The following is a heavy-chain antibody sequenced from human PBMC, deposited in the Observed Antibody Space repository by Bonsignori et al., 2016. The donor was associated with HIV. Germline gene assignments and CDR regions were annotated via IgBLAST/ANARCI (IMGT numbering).Heavy chain of an antibody. Sequence: VRQAPGKGLEWVANIKQDGSEKYYVDSVKGRFTISRDNAKNSLYLQMNSLRAEDTAVYYCARDRIDLYYGSAYYYYYYYMDVWGKGTTVTVSS. CDR2: IKQDGSEK. CDR3: ARDRIDLYYGSAYYYYYYYMDV. D-gene: IGHD3-10*01. J-gene: IGHJ6*03. V-gene: IGHV3-7*01.